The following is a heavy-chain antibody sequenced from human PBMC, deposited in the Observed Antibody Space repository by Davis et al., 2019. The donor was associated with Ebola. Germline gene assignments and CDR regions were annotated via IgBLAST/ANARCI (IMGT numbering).Heavy chain of an antibody. CDR3: ARIIAAAGNYWFDP. J-gene: IGHJ5*02. D-gene: IGHD6-13*01. Sequence: GESLKISCAASGFTFSSYSMNWVRQAPGKGLEWVSSISSSSSYIYYADSVKGRFTISRDNSKNTLYLQMNSLRAEDTAVYYCARIIAAAGNYWFDPWGQGTLVTVSS. CDR2: ISSSSSYI. V-gene: IGHV3-21*04. CDR1: GFTFSSYS.